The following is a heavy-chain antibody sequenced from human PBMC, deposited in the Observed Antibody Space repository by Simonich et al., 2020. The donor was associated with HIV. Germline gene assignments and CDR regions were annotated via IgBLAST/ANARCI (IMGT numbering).Heavy chain of an antibody. J-gene: IGHJ4*02. CDR3: ARRDRELILYFDY. Sequence: QVQLQQWGAGLLKPSETLSLTCAVYGGSFSGYYWSWIRQTPGTGLECIGEINHSGITNYKSSLNSRATISVDKSKNQFSLKLSSVTAADTAIYYCARRDRELILYFDYWGQGNLVTVSS. D-gene: IGHD3-3*01. CDR1: GGSFSGYY. CDR2: INHSGIT. V-gene: IGHV4-34*01.